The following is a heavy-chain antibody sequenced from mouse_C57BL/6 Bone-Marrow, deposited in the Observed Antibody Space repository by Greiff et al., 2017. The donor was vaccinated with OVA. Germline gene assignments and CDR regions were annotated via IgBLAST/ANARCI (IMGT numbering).Heavy chain of an antibody. V-gene: IGHV5-12*01. Sequence: EVHLVESGGGLVQPGGSLKLSCAASGFTFSDYYMYWVRQTPEKRLEWVAYISNGGGSTYYPDTVKGRFTISRDNAKNTLYLQMSRLKSEDTAMYYCARHGGWIYFDYWGQGTTLTVSS. CDR3: ARHGGWIYFDY. J-gene: IGHJ2*01. D-gene: IGHD2-3*01. CDR2: ISNGGGST. CDR1: GFTFSDYY.